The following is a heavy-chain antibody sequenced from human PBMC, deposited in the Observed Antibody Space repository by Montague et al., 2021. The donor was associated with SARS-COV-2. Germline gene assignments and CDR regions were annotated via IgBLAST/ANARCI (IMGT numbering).Heavy chain of an antibody. Sequence: SETLSLTCAVYGGSFSGYYWSWIRQPPGKGLEWIGEINHSGSINYNPSLKSRVTISVDTSKNQFSLKLSSVTAADTAVYYCARSKPVSSFYYYYGMDVWGQGTTVTVSS. J-gene: IGHJ6*02. D-gene: IGHD1-14*01. CDR3: ARSKPVSSFYYYYGMDV. CDR2: INHSGSI. CDR1: GGSFSGYY. V-gene: IGHV4-34*01.